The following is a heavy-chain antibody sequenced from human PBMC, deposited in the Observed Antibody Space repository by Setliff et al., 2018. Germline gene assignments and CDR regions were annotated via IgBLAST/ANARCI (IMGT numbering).Heavy chain of an antibody. CDR2: TIPIFGST. V-gene: IGHV1-69*05. J-gene: IGHJ6*03. Sequence: SVKVSCKASGGTFSSYGISWVRQAPGQGLEWMGGTIPIFGSTNYAQKFQDRVTIITDESTSTAYMELSSLRTEDTAVYYCAREGVDTRSSTDYRYYMDVWGEGTTVTVS. CDR3: AREGVDTRSSTDYRYYMDV. CDR1: GGTFSSYG. D-gene: IGHD5-18*01.